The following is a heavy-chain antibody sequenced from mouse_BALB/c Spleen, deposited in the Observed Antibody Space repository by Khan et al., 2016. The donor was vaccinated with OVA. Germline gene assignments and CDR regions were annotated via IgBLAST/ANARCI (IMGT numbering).Heavy chain of an antibody. CDR2: IWGDGST. CDR1: GFSLNSYG. CDR3: AKFTPDYYSMDY. D-gene: IGHD1-1*01. Sequence: VELVESGPGLVAPSHSLSITCTVSGFSLNSYGVNWVRQPPGKGLEWLGVIWGDGSTNYHSALISRLIISKDNSKSQVFLKLNSLQTDDTATYYCAKFTPDYYSMDYWGQGTSVTVSS. J-gene: IGHJ4*01. V-gene: IGHV2-3*01.